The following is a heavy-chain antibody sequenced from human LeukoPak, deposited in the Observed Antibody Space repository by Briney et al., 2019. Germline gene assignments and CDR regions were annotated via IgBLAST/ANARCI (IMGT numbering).Heavy chain of an antibody. CDR1: GFRFSSYG. J-gene: IGHJ5*02. Sequence: GGSLRLSCAASGFRFSSYGMHWVRQAPGKGRERVAVTTCDGSNKSYADSVKGRFTISRDKYKNTLDLQMNSLRAEDTAVYYCAKDGSITAAGGFDPWGQGTLVTVSS. V-gene: IGHV3-30*18. D-gene: IGHD6-13*01. CDR3: AKDGSITAAGGFDP. CDR2: TTCDGSNK.